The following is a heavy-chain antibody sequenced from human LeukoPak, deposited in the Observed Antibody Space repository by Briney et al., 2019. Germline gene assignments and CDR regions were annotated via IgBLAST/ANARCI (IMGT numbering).Heavy chain of an antibody. CDR1: GGTFSSYA. D-gene: IGHD1-1*01. V-gene: IGHV1-69*13. J-gene: IGHJ5*02. CDR2: IIPIFGTA. CDR3: ARVGRWGGKNWFDP. Sequence: SVKVSCKASGGTFSSYAISWVRQAPGQGLEWMGGIIPIFGTANYAQKFQGRVTIPADESTSTAYMELSSLRSEDTAVYYCARVGRWGGKNWFDPWGQGTLVTVSS.